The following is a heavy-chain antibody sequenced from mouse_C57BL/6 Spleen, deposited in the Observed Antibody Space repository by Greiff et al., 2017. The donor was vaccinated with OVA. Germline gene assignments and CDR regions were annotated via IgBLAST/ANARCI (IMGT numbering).Heavy chain of an antibody. J-gene: IGHJ2*01. D-gene: IGHD1-1*01. Sequence: QVQLQQPGAELVRPGSSVKLSCKASGYTFTSYWMDWVKQRPGQGLEWIGNIYPSDSETPYNQKFKDKATLTVDKSSSTAYMQLSSLTSEDSAVYYCARLGYGEDFFDYWGQGTTLTVSS. CDR3: ARLGYGEDFFDY. CDR1: GYTFTSYW. CDR2: IYPSDSET. V-gene: IGHV1-61*01.